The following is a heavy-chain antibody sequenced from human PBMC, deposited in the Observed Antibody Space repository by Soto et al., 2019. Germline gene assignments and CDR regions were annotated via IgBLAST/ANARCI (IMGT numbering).Heavy chain of an antibody. CDR3: ARDWRQMSRGGFFDY. CDR2: IVPLSGTP. D-gene: IGHD3-3*01. CDR1: GGNSNSYS. V-gene: IGHV1-69*06. J-gene: IGHJ4*02. Sequence: QVRLVQSGAEVKKPGSSVKLSCKVSGGNSNSYSIAWVRQAPGQGLQWLGTIVPLSGTPNHAHKFQGKVTITADTSTNTAYLELSSLRYEDTAIYYCARDWRQMSRGGFFDYWGQGSLVTISS.